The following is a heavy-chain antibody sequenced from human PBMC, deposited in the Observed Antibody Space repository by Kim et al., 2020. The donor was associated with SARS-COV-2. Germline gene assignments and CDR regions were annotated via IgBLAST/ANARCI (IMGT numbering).Heavy chain of an antibody. CDR2: IYYSGST. Sequence: SETLSLTCTVSGGSISSSSYYWGWIRQPPGKGLEWIGTIYYSGSTYYNPSLKSRVTISVDTSKNQFSLKLSSVTAADTAVYYCARDHYDYVWGSYRYSPDCFDYWGQGTLVTVSS. V-gene: IGHV4-39*07. CDR1: GGSISSSSYY. CDR3: ARDHYDYVWGSYRYSPDCFDY. J-gene: IGHJ4*02. D-gene: IGHD3-16*02.